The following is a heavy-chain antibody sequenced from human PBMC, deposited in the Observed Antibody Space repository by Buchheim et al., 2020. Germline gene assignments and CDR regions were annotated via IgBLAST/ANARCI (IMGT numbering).Heavy chain of an antibody. J-gene: IGHJ4*02. V-gene: IGHV4-59*01. CDR2: IHSTGST. CDR1: GGSISGYY. D-gene: IGHD6-6*01. Sequence: QVHLQESGPGLVKPSETLSLTCTVSGGSISGYYLTWLRQLPGRGLEWIGYIHSTGSTHYSPSLRRRSTISLDTSKNQFSLTLTSMTPADTAVYYCSRGAAARPGYWGQG. CDR3: SRGAAARPGY.